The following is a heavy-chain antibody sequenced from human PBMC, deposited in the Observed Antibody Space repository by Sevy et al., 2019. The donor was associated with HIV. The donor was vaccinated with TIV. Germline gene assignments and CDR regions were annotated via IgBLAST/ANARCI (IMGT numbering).Heavy chain of an antibody. CDR3: AKGANSGSSSYYYYYMDV. CDR1: GFTFSSYA. D-gene: IGHD1-26*01. Sequence: GGSLRLSCAASGFTFSSYAMSWVRQAPGKGLEWVSAISGSGGSTYYADSVKGRFTISRDNSKNTLYLQMNSLRAEVTAVYYCAKGANSGSSSYYYYYMDVWGKGTTVTVSS. CDR2: ISGSGGST. V-gene: IGHV3-23*01. J-gene: IGHJ6*03.